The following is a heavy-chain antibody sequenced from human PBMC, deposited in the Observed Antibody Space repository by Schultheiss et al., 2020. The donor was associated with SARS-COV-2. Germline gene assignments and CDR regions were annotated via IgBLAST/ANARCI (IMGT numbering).Heavy chain of an antibody. CDR1: GGSFSGDS. CDR2: INHSGST. D-gene: IGHD6-19*01. Sequence: SETLSLTCAVYGGSFSGDSWSWLRQPPGTGLKWIGEINHSGSTNYNPSLKSRVTISVDTSKNQFSLKLSSVTAADTAVYYCARDWGVVAVAGPFDYWGQGTLVTVSS. CDR3: ARDWGVVAVAGPFDY. V-gene: IGHV4-34*01. J-gene: IGHJ4*02.